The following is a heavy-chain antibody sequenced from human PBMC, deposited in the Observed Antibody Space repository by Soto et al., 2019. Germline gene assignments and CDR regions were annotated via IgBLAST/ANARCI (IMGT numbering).Heavy chain of an antibody. CDR3: ARKSSRSSWFAP. CDR1: GYTFFTYG. J-gene: IGHJ5*02. D-gene: IGHD6-6*01. V-gene: IGHV1-18*01. Sequence: ASVKVCCKASGYTFFTYGITWGRQAPGQGLEWMGWISTYDGNTDYAQKLQGRVTMTTDTSTRTAYMELRSLRSDDTAVYYCARKSSRSSWFAPWGLGTLVTVSS. CDR2: ISTYDGNT.